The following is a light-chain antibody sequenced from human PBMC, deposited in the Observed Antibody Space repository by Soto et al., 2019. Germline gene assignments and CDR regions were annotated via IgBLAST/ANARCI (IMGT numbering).Light chain of an antibody. V-gene: IGLV1-44*01. CDR1: SSNIGSNT. J-gene: IGLJ3*02. Sequence: QSVLTQPPSASGTPGQRVTISCSGRSSNIGSNTVNWYQHFPGPAPKILIYTNNQRPSGVADRFSGSKSGASASLAISGLQSEDEADYYCATWDDSLRGVVFGGGTKLPVL. CDR2: TNN. CDR3: ATWDDSLRGVV.